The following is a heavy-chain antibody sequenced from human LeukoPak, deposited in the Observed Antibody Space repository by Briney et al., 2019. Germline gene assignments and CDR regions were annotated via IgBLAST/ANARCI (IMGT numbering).Heavy chain of an antibody. V-gene: IGHV4-59*08. J-gene: IGHJ3*02. CDR3: AAIVWCGSFYI. CDR1: GGSISDYY. Sequence: SETLSLTCTVSGGSISDYYWNWIRQPPGKGLEWIGYIYYSGSTKYDLSLESRVSISVDTSKNQFFLKLSSVTAADTAVYYCAAIVWCGSFYIGGRGTIVTVSA. D-gene: IGHD4/OR15-4a*01. CDR2: IYYSGST.